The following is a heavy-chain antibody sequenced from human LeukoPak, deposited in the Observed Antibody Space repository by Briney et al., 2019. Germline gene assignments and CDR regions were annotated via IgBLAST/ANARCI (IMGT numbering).Heavy chain of an antibody. CDR2: INHSGST. V-gene: IGHV4-34*01. CDR1: GGSFSGYY. Sequence: PSETLSLTCAAYGGSFSGYYWSWIRQPPGKGLEWIGEINHSGSTNYNPSLKSRVTISVDTSKNQFSLKLSSVTAADTAVYYCASDSSSWNYFDYWGQGTLVTVSS. D-gene: IGHD6-13*01. J-gene: IGHJ4*02. CDR3: ASDSSSWNYFDY.